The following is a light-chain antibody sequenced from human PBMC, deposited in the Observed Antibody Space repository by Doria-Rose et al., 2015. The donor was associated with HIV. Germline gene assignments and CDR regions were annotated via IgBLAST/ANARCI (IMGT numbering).Light chain of an antibody. Sequence: EIVMTQSPGTLSLSPGERATLSCRASQSFSSTYLDWYQQKPGQAPSLIIYDGSTRATGIPDRFSASGPGTDFTLTINRLEPEDFALYYCHQYGTSWTFGQGTKVEI. J-gene: IGKJ1*01. CDR3: HQYGTSWT. CDR1: QSFSSTY. V-gene: IGKV3-20*01. CDR2: DGS.